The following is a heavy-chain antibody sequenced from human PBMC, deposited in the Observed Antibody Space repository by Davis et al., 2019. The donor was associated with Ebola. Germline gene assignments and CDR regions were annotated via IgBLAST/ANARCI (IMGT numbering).Heavy chain of an antibody. J-gene: IGHJ6*02. V-gene: IGHV1-3*01. Sequence: ASVKVSCKASGYTFTSYAMHWVRQAPGQRLEWMGWINAGNGNTKYSQKLQGRVTMTTDTSTSTAYMELRSLRSDDTAVYYCARVVGRYGMDVWGQGTTVTVSS. D-gene: IGHD1-26*01. CDR1: GYTFTSYA. CDR3: ARVVGRYGMDV. CDR2: INAGNGNT.